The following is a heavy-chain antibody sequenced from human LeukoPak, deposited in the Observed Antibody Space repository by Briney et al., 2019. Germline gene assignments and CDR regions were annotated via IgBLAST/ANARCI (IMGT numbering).Heavy chain of an antibody. V-gene: IGHV4-34*01. J-gene: IGHJ4*02. Sequence: SETLSLTCAVYGGSFSGHYWTWIRQPPGKGLEWIGEITHGGSTNYNTSLKSRVTLSVDTSKNQFSLKLSSVTAADTAVYYCARRGYSDYEWLFWGQGSLVTVSS. D-gene: IGHD4-11*01. CDR1: GGSFSGHY. CDR2: ITHGGST. CDR3: ARRGYSDYEWLF.